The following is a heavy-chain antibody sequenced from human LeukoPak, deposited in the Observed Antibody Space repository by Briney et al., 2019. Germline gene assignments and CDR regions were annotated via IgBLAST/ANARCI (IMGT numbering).Heavy chain of an antibody. J-gene: IGHJ3*02. CDR3: ARDQGDGYNWGTFDI. V-gene: IGHV1-2*02. Sequence: ASVKVSCKASGYTFTGYYMHWVRQAPGQGLEWMGWINPNSGGTNYAQSLQGRVTMTTDTSTSTAYMELRSLRSDDTAMYYCARDQGDGYNWGTFDIWGQGTMVTVSS. CDR1: GYTFTGYY. CDR2: INPNSGGT. D-gene: IGHD5-24*01.